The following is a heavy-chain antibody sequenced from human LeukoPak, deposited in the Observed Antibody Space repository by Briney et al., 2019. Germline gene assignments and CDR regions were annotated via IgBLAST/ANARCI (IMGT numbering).Heavy chain of an antibody. V-gene: IGHV5-51*01. CDR1: GYSFTSYW. D-gene: IGHD4-17*01. Sequence: GESLKISCKGSGYSFTSYWIGRVRQMPGKGLEWMGIIYPGDSDTRYSPSFQGQVTISADKSISTAYLQWSSLKASDTAMYYCARVNYGDYAPLLAQPLGYWGQGTLVTVSS. J-gene: IGHJ4*02. CDR3: ARVNYGDYAPLLAQPLGY. CDR2: IYPGDSDT.